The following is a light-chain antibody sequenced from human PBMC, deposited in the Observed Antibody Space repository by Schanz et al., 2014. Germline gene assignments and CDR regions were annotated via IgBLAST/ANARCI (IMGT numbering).Light chain of an antibody. J-gene: IGLJ3*02. CDR2: EVS. Sequence: QSALTQPASMSGSPGQSITISCTGTSSDVGAYNYVSWYQQHPGKAPKLMIYEVSKRPSGVPDRFSGSKSGNTGSLTISGLQAEDEADYYCSSYTSSSTWVFGAGTKLTVL. CDR3: SSYTSSSTWV. V-gene: IGLV2-14*01. CDR1: SSDVGAYNY.